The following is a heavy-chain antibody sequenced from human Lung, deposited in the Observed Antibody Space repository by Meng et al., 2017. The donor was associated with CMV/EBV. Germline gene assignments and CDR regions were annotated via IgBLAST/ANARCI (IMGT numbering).Heavy chain of an antibody. CDR3: ARVVTALWGYYFDY. J-gene: IGHJ4*02. CDR2: IYHSGST. D-gene: IGHD2-21*02. Sequence: PHGAGPGLVKTSATTPLTCPVLGGSISSSNLWSWARQPPGKGLEWIGEIYHSGSTNYNPSLKSRVTISVDKSKNQFSLKLSSVTAADTAVYYCARVVTALWGYYFDYWGQGTLVTVSS. CDR1: GGSISSSNL. V-gene: IGHV4-4*02.